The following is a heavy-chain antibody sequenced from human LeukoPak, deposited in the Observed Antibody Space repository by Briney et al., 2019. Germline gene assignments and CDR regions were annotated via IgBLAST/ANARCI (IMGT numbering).Heavy chain of an antibody. CDR2: ISGKSNNI. D-gene: IGHD4/OR15-4a*01. J-gene: IGHJ5*02. CDR1: GLTFSNYN. Sequence: KTGGSLRLSCAASGLTFSNYNMNWVRRAPGKGLEWCSSISGKSNNIYYADSVKGRFTLSRDNTKNSLYLQMNSLRAEDTAMYYCVRIPNGANFPNWFDPWGQGTLVTVSS. V-gene: IGHV3-21*01. CDR3: VRIPNGANFPNWFDP.